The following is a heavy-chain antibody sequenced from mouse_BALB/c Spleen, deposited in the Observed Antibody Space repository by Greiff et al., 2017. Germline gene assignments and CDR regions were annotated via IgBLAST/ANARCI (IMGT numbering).Heavy chain of an antibody. CDR2: IDPANGNT. Sequence: VQLQQSGAELVKPGASVKLSCTASGFNIKDTYMHWVKQRPEQGLEWIGRIDPANGNTKYDPKVQGRTTITADTSSNTAYLQLSSLTSEDTAVYCCAPAVGYMDYWGEGTTVTVAS. CDR3: APAVGYMDY. CDR1: GFNIKDTY. D-gene: IGHD3-1*01. J-gene: IGHJ4*01. V-gene: IGHV14-3*02.